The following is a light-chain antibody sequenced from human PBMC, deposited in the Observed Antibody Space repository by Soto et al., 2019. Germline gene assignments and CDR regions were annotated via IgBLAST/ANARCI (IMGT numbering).Light chain of an antibody. CDR1: QSVSTY. V-gene: IGKV3-11*01. CDR3: QQSSNWPSIT. Sequence: EIVLTQSPATVSLSPGDSATLSCRASQSVSTYLAWYQQKPGQGPSLLIYDASTRATGIPARFSGSGSGTDFTLTISSLEPEDFAVYYCQQSSNWPSITXGQGTRLEIK. J-gene: IGKJ5*01. CDR2: DAS.